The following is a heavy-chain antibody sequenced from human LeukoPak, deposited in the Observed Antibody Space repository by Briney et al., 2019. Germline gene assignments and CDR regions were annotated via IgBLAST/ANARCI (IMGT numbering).Heavy chain of an antibody. CDR2: ISGSGGST. V-gene: IGHV3-23*01. Sequence: PSETLSLTCTVSGDSISSSNSYWGWIRQPPGKGLEWVSAISGSGGSTYYADSVKGRFTISRDNSKNTLYLQMNSLRAEDTAVYYCAKGNYYGSGSYYNSRAFDIWGQGTMVTVSS. J-gene: IGHJ3*02. CDR3: AKGNYYGSGSYYNSRAFDI. CDR1: GDSISSSNSY. D-gene: IGHD3-10*01.